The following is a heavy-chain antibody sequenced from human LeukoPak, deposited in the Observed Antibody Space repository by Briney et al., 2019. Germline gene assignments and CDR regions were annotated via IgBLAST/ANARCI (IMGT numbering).Heavy chain of an antibody. CDR3: AKDYRGSGEVGETGPLDY. V-gene: IGHV3-23*01. Sequence: GGSLRLSCAASGFTFSSYAMHWVRQASAKGLEWVAGMDQGGGFIQYADSVKGRFTISRDNSKNTLHLQMSSLRAEDTAVYYCAKDYRGSGEVGETGPLDYWGQGTLVTVSS. D-gene: IGHD1-14*01. CDR2: MDQGGGFI. CDR1: GFTFSSYA. J-gene: IGHJ4*02.